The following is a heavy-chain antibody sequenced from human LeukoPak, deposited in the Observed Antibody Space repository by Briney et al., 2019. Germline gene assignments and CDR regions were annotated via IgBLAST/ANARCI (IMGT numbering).Heavy chain of an antibody. D-gene: IGHD2-15*01. CDR3: ARDGDIVVVVAATLYYFDY. Sequence: GGSLRLSCAASGFTFSSYAMHWVRQAPGKGLEWVAVISYDGSNKYYADSVKGRFTISRDNSKNTLYLQMNSLRAEDTAVYYCARDGDIVVVVAATLYYFDYWGQGTLVTVSS. CDR1: GFTFSSYA. V-gene: IGHV3-30*04. J-gene: IGHJ4*02. CDR2: ISYDGSNK.